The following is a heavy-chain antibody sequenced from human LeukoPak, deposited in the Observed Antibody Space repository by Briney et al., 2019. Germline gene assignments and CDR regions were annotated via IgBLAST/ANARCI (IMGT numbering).Heavy chain of an antibody. CDR3: ARDGIGSGWYYFDY. Sequence: SETLSLTCTVSGGSISSYYWSWLRQPPGKGLEGIGYIYYSGSNNYNPSLKRRVTISVDTSKNQFSLKLSSVTAADTAVYYCARDGIGSGWYYFDYWGQGTLVTVSS. D-gene: IGHD6-19*01. CDR1: GGSISSYY. CDR2: IYYSGSN. J-gene: IGHJ4*02. V-gene: IGHV4-59*01.